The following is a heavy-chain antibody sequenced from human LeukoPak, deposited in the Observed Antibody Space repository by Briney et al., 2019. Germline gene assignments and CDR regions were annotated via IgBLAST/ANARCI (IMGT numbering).Heavy chain of an antibody. Sequence: SETPSFNCTVSGVSISSGDYYWSWIRQHPGKGLEWIGYIYYSGSTNYNPSLKSRDTISVDTSKNQFSLRLSSVTAADTAVYYCARDSIPSCYRYFDLWGRGWLVTVSS. CDR3: ARDSIPSCYRYFDL. J-gene: IGHJ2*01. CDR1: GVSISSGDYY. D-gene: IGHD7-27*01. V-gene: IGHV4-61*08. CDR2: IYYSGST.